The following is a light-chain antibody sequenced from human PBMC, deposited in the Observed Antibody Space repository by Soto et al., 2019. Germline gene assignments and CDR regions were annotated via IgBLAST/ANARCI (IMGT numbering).Light chain of an antibody. CDR3: QQYGYSPYT. CDR2: GAS. Sequence: EIVLTQSPGTLSLSPGERATLSCRASQSVSNSYLAWYQQKPGQAPRLLIYGASSRATGIPDRFSGSGSGTDFTLTISRLEPEDFAMFYCQQYGYSPYTFGQGTKLEIK. V-gene: IGKV3-20*01. CDR1: QSVSNSY. J-gene: IGKJ2*01.